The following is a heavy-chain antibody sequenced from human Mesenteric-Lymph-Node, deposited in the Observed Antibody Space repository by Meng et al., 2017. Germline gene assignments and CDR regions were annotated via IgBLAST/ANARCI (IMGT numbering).Heavy chain of an antibody. CDR2: ISYDGSNK. CDR1: GFTFSNYA. V-gene: IGHV3-30*04. J-gene: IGHJ4*02. D-gene: IGHD3-10*01. Sequence: GGSLRLSCAASGFTFSNYAIHWVRQAPGKGLEWVAVISYDGSNKYYADSVKGRFTISRDNSKNTLYLQMNSLRAEDTAVYYCTSQYYYGSEISFDYWGQGTLVTVSS. CDR3: TSQYYYGSEISFDY.